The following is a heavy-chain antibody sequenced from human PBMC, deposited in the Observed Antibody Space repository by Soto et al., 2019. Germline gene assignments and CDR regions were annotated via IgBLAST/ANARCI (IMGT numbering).Heavy chain of an antibody. CDR2: IYHGGAT. CDR3: AHQTISYTLDV. CDR1: GGSIRGHYW. V-gene: IGHV4-4*02. J-gene: IGHJ6*02. D-gene: IGHD1-1*01. Sequence: QVQLQESGPGLLKPSGTLSLTCAVSGGSIRGHYWWSWVRQTPGKGLEWIGEIYHGGATNYNPSLKSRVTISTDESKNQFSLTLSSVTAADTAVYYCAHQTISYTLDVWGQGTTVTVSS.